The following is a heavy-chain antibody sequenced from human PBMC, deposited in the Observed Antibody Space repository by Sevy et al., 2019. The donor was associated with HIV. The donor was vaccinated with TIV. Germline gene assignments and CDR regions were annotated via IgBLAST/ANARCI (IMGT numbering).Heavy chain of an antibody. J-gene: IGHJ4*02. Sequence: GGSLRFSCAASGFSFGNYWMNWVRQAPGKGLEWVANIKEDGSEKHYGDSVKGRFTISRDNAKNSLFLQLKSLRVEDTAVYYCARDQLGDPDNYWGQGTLVTVSS. CDR3: ARDQLGDPDNY. CDR1: GFSFGNYW. V-gene: IGHV3-7*01. CDR2: IKEDGSEK. D-gene: IGHD4-17*01.